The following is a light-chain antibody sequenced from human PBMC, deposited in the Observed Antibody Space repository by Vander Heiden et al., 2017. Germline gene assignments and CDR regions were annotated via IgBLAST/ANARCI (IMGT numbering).Light chain of an antibody. Sequence: SFDLSQPPSVSVSPGQTARITCSGDELPKQFTYWYQQKPGQAPSFIIYQETERPSGIPERFSGSKSGTTVTLTISEVRAEDEADYYCQSSDSSGDYPVFGGGTKLTVL. CDR3: QSSDSSGDYPV. CDR2: QET. V-gene: IGLV3-25*03. J-gene: IGLJ2*01. CDR1: ELPKQF.